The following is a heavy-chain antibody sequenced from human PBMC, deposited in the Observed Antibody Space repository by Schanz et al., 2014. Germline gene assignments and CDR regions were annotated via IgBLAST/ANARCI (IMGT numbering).Heavy chain of an antibody. CDR2: IKISGDV. D-gene: IGHD7-27*01. Sequence: EVQLVESGGGLVQSGGSLRLSCAASGFSFSDYSMNWVRQAPGKGLEWISYIKISGDVFYTDSVKGRFTISRDNAKSSLYLQMSSLRDEDTAIYYGVRDYNWGFDNWGQGTLVTVSS. V-gene: IGHV3-48*02. J-gene: IGHJ4*02. CDR1: GFSFSDYS. CDR3: VRDYNWGFDN.